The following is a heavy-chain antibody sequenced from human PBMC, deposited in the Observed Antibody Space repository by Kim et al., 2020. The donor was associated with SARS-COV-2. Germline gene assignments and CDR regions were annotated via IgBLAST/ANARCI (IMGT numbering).Heavy chain of an antibody. CDR1: GGSISSGSYY. CDR2: IYTSGST. V-gene: IGHV4-61*02. CDR3: ARGSRQWLLGYARGVYDAFDI. Sequence: SETLSLTCTVSGGSISSGSYYWSWIRQPAGKGLEWIGRIYTSGSTNYNPSLKSRVTISVDTSKNQFSLKLSSVTAADTAVYYCARGSRQWLLGYARGVYDAFDIWGQGTMVTVSS. D-gene: IGHD6-19*01. J-gene: IGHJ3*02.